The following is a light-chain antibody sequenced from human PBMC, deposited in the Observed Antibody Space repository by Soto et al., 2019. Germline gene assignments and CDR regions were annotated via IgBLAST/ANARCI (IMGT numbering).Light chain of an antibody. Sequence: ETVLTQSPGTLSLSPGERATLSCRASQSVSRSYLAWYQQKPGQAPRLLIYGASSRATGIPDRFGGSGSGTDFTLTISRLEPEDFAVYYCQQRSNWPPTWTFGQGTKVDIK. CDR3: QQRSNWPPTWT. CDR1: QSVSRSY. V-gene: IGKV3D-20*02. CDR2: GAS. J-gene: IGKJ1*01.